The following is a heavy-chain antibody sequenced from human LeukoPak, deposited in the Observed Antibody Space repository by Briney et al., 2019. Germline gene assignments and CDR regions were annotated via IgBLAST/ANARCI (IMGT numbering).Heavy chain of an antibody. D-gene: IGHD3-22*01. CDR1: GYTFISYW. J-gene: IGHJ6*02. CDR2: IKEDGSAK. CDR3: ARDRIRVQLWLGGMDV. V-gene: IGHV3-7*01. Sequence: PGGSLRLSCAASGYTFISYWMTWVRQAPGKGLEWVANIKEDGSAKFYVDSVKGRFTISRDNANNSVYLQMNNLRAEDTAVYYCARDRIRVQLWLGGMDVWGQATTVTVSS.